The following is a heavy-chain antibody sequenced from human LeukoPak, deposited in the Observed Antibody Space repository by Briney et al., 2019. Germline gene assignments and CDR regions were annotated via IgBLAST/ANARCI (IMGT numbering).Heavy chain of an antibody. J-gene: IGHJ5*02. CDR3: ARHYCSSTSCYSWFDP. V-gene: IGHV1-18*01. CDR1: GGTFSSYA. D-gene: IGHD2-2*02. CDR2: ISAYNGNT. Sequence: GASVKVSCKASGGTFSSYAISWVRQAPGQGLEWMGWISAYNGNTNYAQKLQGRVTMTTDTSTSTAYMELRSLRSDDTAVYYCARHYCSSTSCYSWFDPWGQGTLVTVSS.